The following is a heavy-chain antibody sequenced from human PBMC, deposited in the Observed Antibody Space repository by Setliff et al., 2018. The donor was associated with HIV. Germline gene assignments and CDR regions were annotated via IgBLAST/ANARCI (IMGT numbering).Heavy chain of an antibody. Sequence: AASVKVSCKASGYTFSSHGITWVRQVPGQGLEWMGWISDYTGNTNYAQKFQARVTMTIDSSTTTAYMELRSLRADDTALYYCARYASYTSDWREAFDIWGQGTMGT. CDR2: ISDYTGNT. CDR3: ARYASYTSDWREAFDI. CDR1: GYTFSSHG. V-gene: IGHV1-18*01. J-gene: IGHJ3*02. D-gene: IGHD6-19*01.